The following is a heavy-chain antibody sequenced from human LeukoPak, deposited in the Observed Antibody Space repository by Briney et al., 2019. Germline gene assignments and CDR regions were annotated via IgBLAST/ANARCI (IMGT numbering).Heavy chain of an antibody. CDR3: ARESSGYFY. D-gene: IGHD3-22*01. CDR2: ISSSGSTI. CDR1: GFTFSSYE. V-gene: IGHV3-48*03. Sequence: GGSLRLSXAASGFTFSSYEMNWVRQAPGKGLEWVSYISSSGSTIYYADSVKGRFTISRDNAKNSLYLQMNSLRAEDTAVYYCARESSGYFYWGQGTLVTVSS. J-gene: IGHJ4*02.